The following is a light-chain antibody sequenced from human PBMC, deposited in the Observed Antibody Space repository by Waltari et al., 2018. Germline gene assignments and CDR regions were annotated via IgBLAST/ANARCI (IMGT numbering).Light chain of an antibody. CDR3: QQYYTTPFT. V-gene: IGKV4-1*01. CDR1: HTILDSSNNKHH. J-gene: IGKJ2*01. CDR2: WAF. Sequence: DIVMTQSPDSLSVSLGERATIHCKSSHTILDSSNNKHHLAWYRQRPGQPPQVVIYWAFSRESGVPDRFTGSGSGTDFTLTISSLQADDVAVYYCQQYYTTPFTFGQGTKLEIK.